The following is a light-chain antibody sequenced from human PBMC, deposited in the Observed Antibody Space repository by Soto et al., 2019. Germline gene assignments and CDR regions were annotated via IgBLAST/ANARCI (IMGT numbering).Light chain of an antibody. CDR1: QSVLYSSKNKNY. V-gene: IGKV4-1*01. J-gene: IGKJ1*01. Sequence: DIVMTQSPDSLAVSLGERATINCKSSQSVLYSSKNKNYLAWYQQKPGQAPKLLIYWASTRESGVPDRFSGSGSGTDLTLTISSLQAEDAAVYYCQQYYRSSWTFGQGTKVEIK. CDR3: QQYYRSSWT. CDR2: WAS.